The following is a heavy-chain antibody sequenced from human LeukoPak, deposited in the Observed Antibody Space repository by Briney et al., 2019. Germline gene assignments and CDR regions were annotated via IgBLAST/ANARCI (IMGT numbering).Heavy chain of an antibody. D-gene: IGHD2-15*01. CDR1: GYTFTSYD. Sequence: ASVKVSCKASGYTFTSYDINWVRQATGQGLEWMGWMNPDSGNTGYAQKFQGRVTITRNTSISTAYMELSSLRSDDTAVYYCARDSCSGGSCYHPYYYYYMDVWGKGTTVTVSS. CDR3: ARDSCSGGSCYHPYYYYYMDV. V-gene: IGHV1-8*03. J-gene: IGHJ6*03. CDR2: MNPDSGNT.